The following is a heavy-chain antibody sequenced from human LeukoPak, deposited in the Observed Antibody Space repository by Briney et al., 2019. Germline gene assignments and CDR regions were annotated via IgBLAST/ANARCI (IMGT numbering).Heavy chain of an antibody. CDR2: ISSSSSYI. CDR3: ARIDDYGDYVDY. J-gene: IGHJ4*02. D-gene: IGHD4-17*01. Sequence: GGSLRLSCAASGFTFSNYNMNWVRQAPGKGLEWVSSISSSSSYIYYADSVKGRFTISRDNAKNSLYLQMNSLRAEDTAVYYCARIDDYGDYVDYWGQGTLVTVSS. V-gene: IGHV3-21*01. CDR1: GFTFSNYN.